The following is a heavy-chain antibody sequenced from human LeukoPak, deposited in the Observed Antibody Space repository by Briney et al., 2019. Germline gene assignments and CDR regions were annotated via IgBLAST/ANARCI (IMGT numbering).Heavy chain of an antibody. J-gene: IGHJ5*02. CDR2: MNPNTGNT. D-gene: IGHD3-9*01. Sequence: ASVKVSCKASGYTFTSYDINWVRQATGQGLEWMGWMNPNTGNTGYAQKFQGRVTMTRDTSISTAYMELSRLRSDDTAVYYCARDGELRYFDWLLMGPWFDPWGQGTLVTVSS. CDR3: ARDGELRYFDWLLMGPWFDP. V-gene: IGHV1-8*01. CDR1: GYTFTSYD.